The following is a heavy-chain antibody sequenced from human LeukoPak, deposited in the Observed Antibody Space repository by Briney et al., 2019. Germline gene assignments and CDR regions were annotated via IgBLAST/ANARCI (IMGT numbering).Heavy chain of an antibody. J-gene: IGHJ5*02. V-gene: IGHV1-8*01. CDR1: GYTFTSYD. CDR3: ASSPRGNMVRGVIITSWGGFDP. Sequence: ASVKVSCKASGYTFTSYDINWVRQATGQGLEWMGWMNPNSGNTGYAQKFQGRVTMTRNTSISTAYMELSSLRSEDTAVYYCASSPRGNMVRGVIITSWGGFDPWGQGTLVTVSS. D-gene: IGHD3-10*01. CDR2: MNPNSGNT.